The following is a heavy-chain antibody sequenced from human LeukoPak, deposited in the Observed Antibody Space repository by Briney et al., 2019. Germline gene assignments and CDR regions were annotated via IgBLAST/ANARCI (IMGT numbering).Heavy chain of an antibody. J-gene: IGHJ4*02. CDR1: GGSISSYY. Sequence: SETLSLTCTVSGGSISSYYWSWIRQPPGKGLEWIGYIYYSGSTNYNPSLKSRVTISVDTSKNQFSLKLSSVTAADTAVYYCARGGYSSSWYRAQYYFDYWGQGTLVTVSS. V-gene: IGHV4-59*12. CDR2: IYYSGST. CDR3: ARGGYSSSWYRAQYYFDY. D-gene: IGHD6-13*01.